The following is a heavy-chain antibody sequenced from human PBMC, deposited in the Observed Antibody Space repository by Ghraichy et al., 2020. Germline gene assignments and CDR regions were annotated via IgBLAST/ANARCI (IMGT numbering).Heavy chain of an antibody. D-gene: IGHD5-12*01. CDR1: GFTFSTYS. CDR2: ISSSGSYI. V-gene: IGHV3-21*01. CDR3: ASAKIVAPGHEVFDY. J-gene: IGHJ4*02. Sequence: GGSLRLSCAASGFTFSTYSMNWVRQAPGKGLEWVSCISSSGSYIYYADSLKGRFTISSDNAQNLLYLQMKSLSAEDTAVYYCASAKIVAPGHEVFDYWGQGTTVRVSS.